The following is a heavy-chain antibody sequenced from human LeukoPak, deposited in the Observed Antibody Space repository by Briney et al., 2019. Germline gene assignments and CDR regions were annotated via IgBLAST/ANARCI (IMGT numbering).Heavy chain of an antibody. V-gene: IGHV3-9*01. CDR3: ANVNGNSGSYGSKWFFDL. J-gene: IGHJ2*01. Sequence: GRGLGLSCVGCGFIFGDYAMHWLRQAPGKGLAGVSGNCWNSRRIVYTGSVKGRFTISRDNAKNSLYLPVNSLRAEDTAVYYCANVNGNSGSYGSKWFFDLGGRGTLVTVSS. CDR2: NCWNSRRI. D-gene: IGHD4-23*01. CDR1: GFIFGDYA.